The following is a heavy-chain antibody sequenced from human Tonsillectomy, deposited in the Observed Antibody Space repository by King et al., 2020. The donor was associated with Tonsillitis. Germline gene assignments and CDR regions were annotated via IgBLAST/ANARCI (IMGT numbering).Heavy chain of an antibody. J-gene: IGHJ6*02. V-gene: IGHV1-69*01. CDR1: GGTFSIYG. Sequence: QLVQSGAEVKKPGSSVKVSCKASGGTFSIYGISWVRQAPGQGLEWMGGIVPIFGTANYAQKFQGRVTITADESTYTAYMELSSLRFEDTAVYYCAREMASTVLEGEDYYYGMDVWGQGTTVTVSS. CDR3: AREMASTVLEGEDYYYGMDV. CDR2: IVPIFGTA. D-gene: IGHD1-1*01.